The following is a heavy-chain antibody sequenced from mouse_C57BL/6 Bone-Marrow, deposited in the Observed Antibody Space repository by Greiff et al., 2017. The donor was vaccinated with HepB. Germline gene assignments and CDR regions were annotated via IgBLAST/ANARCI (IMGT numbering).Heavy chain of an antibody. CDR2: IYPSDSET. CDR3: ARSGGYGSRNWYFDV. D-gene: IGHD1-1*01. V-gene: IGHV1-61*01. J-gene: IGHJ1*03. CDR1: GYTFTSYW. Sequence: QVQLKESGAELVRPGSSVKLSCKASGYTFTSYWMDWVKQRPGQGLEWIGNIYPSDSETHYNQKFKDKATLTVDKSSSTAYMQLSSLTSEDSAVYYWARSGGYGSRNWYFDVWGTGTTVTVSS.